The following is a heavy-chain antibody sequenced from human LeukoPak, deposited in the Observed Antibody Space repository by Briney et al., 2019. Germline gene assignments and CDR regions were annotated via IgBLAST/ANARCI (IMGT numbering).Heavy chain of an antibody. Sequence: ASVKVSCKASGYTFTSYDINWVRQATGQGLEWMGWMNPNSGNTGYAQKFQGRVTITADKSTSTAYMELSSLRSEDTAVYYCARGPTQLPPYWGQGTLVTVSS. CDR1: GYTFTSYD. D-gene: IGHD2-2*01. CDR3: ARGPTQLPPY. J-gene: IGHJ4*02. V-gene: IGHV1-8*01. CDR2: MNPNSGNT.